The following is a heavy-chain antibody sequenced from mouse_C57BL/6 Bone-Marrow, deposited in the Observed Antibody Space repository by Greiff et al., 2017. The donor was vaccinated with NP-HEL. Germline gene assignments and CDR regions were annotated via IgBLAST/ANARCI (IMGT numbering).Heavy chain of an antibody. Sequence: DVMLVESGGGLVKPGGSLKLSCAASGFTFSSYAMSWVRQTPEKRLEWVATISDGGSYTYYPDNVKGRFTISRDNAKNNLYLQMSHLKSEDTAMYYCARVRPSAYLYAMDYWGQGTSVTVSS. V-gene: IGHV5-4*03. CDR3: ARVRPSAYLYAMDY. CDR1: GFTFSSYA. J-gene: IGHJ4*01. D-gene: IGHD3-1*01. CDR2: ISDGGSYT.